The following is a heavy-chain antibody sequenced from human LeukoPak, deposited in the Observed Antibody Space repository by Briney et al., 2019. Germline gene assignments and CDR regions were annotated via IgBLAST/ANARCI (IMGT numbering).Heavy chain of an antibody. CDR1: GFTFSSYA. Sequence: GGSLRLSCAASGFTFSSYAMSWVRQAPGKGLEWVSAISGGGDNTYYADSVKGRFTISRDNSKSTLYLQMNSLRVEDAAVYYCARADGGKGRYYFDYWGQGTLVTVSS. J-gene: IGHJ4*02. V-gene: IGHV3-23*01. CDR2: ISGGGDNT. D-gene: IGHD4-23*01. CDR3: ARADGGKGRYYFDY.